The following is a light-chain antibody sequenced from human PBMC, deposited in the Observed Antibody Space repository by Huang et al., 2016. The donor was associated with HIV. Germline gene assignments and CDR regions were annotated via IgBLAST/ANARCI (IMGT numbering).Light chain of an antibody. CDR2: AAS. J-gene: IGKJ2*01. CDR1: QSFSSY. V-gene: IGKV1-39*01. Sequence: DIQMTQSPSSLSASVGDRVTITCRASQSFSSYLNWYQQKPGEAPKLLIYAASNLQSGVPSRFSDRGSGTDFTLTISSLQPEDFATYYCQQSHSTPYTFGQGTKVEI. CDR3: QQSHSTPYT.